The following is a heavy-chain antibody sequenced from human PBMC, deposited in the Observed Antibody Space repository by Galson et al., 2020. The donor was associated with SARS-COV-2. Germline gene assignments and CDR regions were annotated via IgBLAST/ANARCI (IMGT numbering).Heavy chain of an antibody. CDR2: IHSTGKT. J-gene: IGHJ4*02. CDR3: ARTSSTGTREYYFGY. V-gene: IGHV4-30-4*01. D-gene: IGHD4-17*01. Sequence: SETLSLTCAVSGSSISTDNYYWTWIRQPPGKGLEWMGDIHSTGKTYYNPSLKSPVTTSIDTSKNQFSLKLTSVTTADTAVYFCARTSSTGTREYYFGYWGQGTLVTVSS. CDR1: GSSISTDNYY.